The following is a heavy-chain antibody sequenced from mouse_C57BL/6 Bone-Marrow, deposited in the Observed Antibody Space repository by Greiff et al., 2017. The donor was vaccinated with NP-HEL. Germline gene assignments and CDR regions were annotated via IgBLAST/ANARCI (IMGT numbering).Heavy chain of an antibody. CDR1: GYTFTSYW. CDR2: INPSNGGT. CDR3: ARYKVPGTYFPFDY. J-gene: IGHJ2*01. D-gene: IGHD4-1*01. V-gene: IGHV1-53*01. Sequence: QVQLKQPGTELVKPGASVKLSCKASGYTFTSYWMHWVKQRPGQGLEWIGNINPSNGGTNYNEKFKSKATLTVDKSSSTAYMQLSSLTSEDSAVYYCARYKVPGTYFPFDYWGQGTTLTVSS.